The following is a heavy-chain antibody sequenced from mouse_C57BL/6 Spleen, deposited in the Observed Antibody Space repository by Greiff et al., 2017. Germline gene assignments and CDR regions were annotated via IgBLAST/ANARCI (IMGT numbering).Heavy chain of an antibody. CDR2: IDPSDSYT. Sequence: QVQLQQPGAELVMPGASVKLSCKASGYTFTSYWMHWVKQRPGQGLEWIGEIDPSDSYTNYNQKFKGKSTLTVDKSSSTAYMQLSSLTSEDSAVYYCAKGDSSGDFYVDYWGQGTSVTVSA. J-gene: IGHJ4*01. CDR3: AKGDSSGDFYVDY. V-gene: IGHV1-69*01. D-gene: IGHD3-2*02. CDR1: GYTFTSYW.